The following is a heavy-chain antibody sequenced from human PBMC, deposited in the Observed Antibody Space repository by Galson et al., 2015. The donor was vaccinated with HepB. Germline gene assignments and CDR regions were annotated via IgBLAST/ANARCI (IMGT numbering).Heavy chain of an antibody. J-gene: IGHJ3*02. V-gene: IGHV3-73*01. D-gene: IGHD3-3*01. Sequence: SLRLSCAASGFTFSGSAMHWVRQASGKGLEWVGRIRSKANGYATAYAASVKGRFTISRDDSKNTAYLQMNSLKTEDTAVYYCTRQPRGTIFGVVAFDIWGQGTMVTVSS. CDR3: TRQPRGTIFGVVAFDI. CDR2: IRSKANGYAT. CDR1: GFTFSGSA.